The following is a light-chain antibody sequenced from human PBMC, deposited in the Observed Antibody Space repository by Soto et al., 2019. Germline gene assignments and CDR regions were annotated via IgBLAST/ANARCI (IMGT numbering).Light chain of an antibody. CDR2: GAS. Sequence: EIVMTQSPATLSVSPGERATLSCRASHSVSSNLAWYQQKPGQAPRLLIFGASSRATGIPAKFSGSGSGTEFTLTISSLQSEDIAVYYCQQDNNWPRTFGRGTKVEI. CDR3: QQDNNWPRT. J-gene: IGKJ1*01. CDR1: HSVSSN. V-gene: IGKV3-15*01.